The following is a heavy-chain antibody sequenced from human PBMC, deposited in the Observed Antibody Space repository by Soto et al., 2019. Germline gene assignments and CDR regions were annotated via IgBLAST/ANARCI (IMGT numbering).Heavy chain of an antibody. V-gene: IGHV4-61*08. D-gene: IGHD5-18*01. J-gene: IGHJ5*02. CDR1: GGSVSSGDYY. Sequence: XETLSLTCTVAGGSVSSGDYYWTWIRQPPGKGLEWIGYVYYGGSTNYNPSLKSRVSISVETAKNQFSLKLSSVTAADTAVYYCARVPVDTYMIYWFDHWGQGILVTVSS. CDR2: VYYGGST. CDR3: ARVPVDTYMIYWFDH.